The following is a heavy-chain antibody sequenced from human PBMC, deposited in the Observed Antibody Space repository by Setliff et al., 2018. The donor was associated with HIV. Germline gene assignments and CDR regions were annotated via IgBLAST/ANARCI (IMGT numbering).Heavy chain of an antibody. J-gene: IGHJ4*02. V-gene: IGHV4-4*07. CDR2: IFSSGST. Sequence: SETLSLTCTVSGGSISSYYWSWIRQPAGKGLEWIGRIFSSGSTSYNSSLKSRVTISVDTSKNQFSLKLSSVNAADTAVYYCARVLEQVVSDYWGQGTLVTVSS. CDR3: ARVLEQVVSDY. CDR1: GGSISSYY. D-gene: IGHD6-6*01.